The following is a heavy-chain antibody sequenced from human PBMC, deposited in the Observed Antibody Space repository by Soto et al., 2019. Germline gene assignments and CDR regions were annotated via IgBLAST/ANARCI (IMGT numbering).Heavy chain of an antibody. V-gene: IGHV4-30-4*01. CDR1: GGSISSGDYY. D-gene: IGHD2-15*01. CDR2: IYYSGST. CDR3: ARGERSGSWNYYYGMDV. J-gene: IGHJ6*02. Sequence: TVSGGSISSGDYYWSWIRQPPGKGLEWIGYIYYSGSTYYNPSLKSRVTISVDTSKNQFSLKLSSVTAADTAVYYCARGERSGSWNYYYGMDVWGQGTTVTVSS.